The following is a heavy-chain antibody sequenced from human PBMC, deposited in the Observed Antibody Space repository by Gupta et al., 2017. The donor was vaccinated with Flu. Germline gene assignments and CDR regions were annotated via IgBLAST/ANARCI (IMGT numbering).Heavy chain of an antibody. V-gene: IGHV5-51*01. CDR2: MYPGDSDI. CDR3: ARRLGLGSGWNFDL. Sequence: RQMPGQGPEWMGIMYPGDSDIRYSPSFQGQVTISDDKSIITAYLQWSSLKASDTAMYYCARRLGLGSGWNFDLWGRGTLVTVSS. D-gene: IGHD3-10*01. J-gene: IGHJ2*01.